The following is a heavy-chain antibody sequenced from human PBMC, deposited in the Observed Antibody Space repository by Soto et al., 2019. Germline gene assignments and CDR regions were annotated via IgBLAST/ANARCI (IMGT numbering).Heavy chain of an antibody. D-gene: IGHD3-3*01. J-gene: IGHJ4*03. CDR1: AGSFKSGSYS. V-gene: IGHV4-61*01. Sequence: SETLSLTCTVSAGSFKSGSYSWSWIRQPPGKGLEWIGYVYHTGRTSYNPSLKSRVSISMDTSKHQFSLNLDSVTAADTAADFCARDFGYFDSWGQGTLVTVSS. CDR2: VYHTGRT. CDR3: ARDFGYFDS.